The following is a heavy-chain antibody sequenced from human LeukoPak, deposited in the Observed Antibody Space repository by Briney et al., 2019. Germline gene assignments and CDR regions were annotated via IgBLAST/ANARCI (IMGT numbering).Heavy chain of an antibody. D-gene: IGHD6-13*01. Sequence: PSETLSLTCTVSGGSISSGDYYWSWICQPPGKGLEWIGYIYYSGSTYYNPSLKSRVTISVDTSKNQFSLKLSSVTAADTAVYYCARVESEIAPSHPYNWFDPWGQGTLVTVSS. J-gene: IGHJ5*02. CDR3: ARVESEIAPSHPYNWFDP. V-gene: IGHV4-30-4*01. CDR2: IYYSGST. CDR1: GGSISSGDYY.